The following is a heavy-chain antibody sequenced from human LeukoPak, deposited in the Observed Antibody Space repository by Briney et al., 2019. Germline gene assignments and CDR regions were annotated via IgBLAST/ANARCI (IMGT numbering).Heavy chain of an antibody. Sequence: ASVKVSCKASGGTFSSYAISWVRQAPGQGLEWMGGIIPIFGTANYAQKFQGRVTITADESTSTAYMELRSLRSDDTAVYYCARDDDFWSGYPMDVWGQGTTVTVSS. CDR3: ARDDDFWSGYPMDV. J-gene: IGHJ6*02. CDR2: IIPIFGTA. V-gene: IGHV1-69*13. CDR1: GGTFSSYA. D-gene: IGHD3-3*01.